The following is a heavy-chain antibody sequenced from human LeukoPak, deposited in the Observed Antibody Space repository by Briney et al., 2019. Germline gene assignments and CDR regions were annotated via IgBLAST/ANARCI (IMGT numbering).Heavy chain of an antibody. V-gene: IGHV1-2*02. Sequence: ASVKVSCKAFGYTFAAFHIHWVRQAPGQGLEWMGWINPNGGGTIYAPKFQGRVTMTRDTSITTAYMELSSLRSDDTAVYYCARSHDYTNYVAPWGQGTLVTVSS. CDR2: INPNGGGT. D-gene: IGHD4-11*01. CDR3: ARSHDYTNYVAP. J-gene: IGHJ5*02. CDR1: GYTFAAFH.